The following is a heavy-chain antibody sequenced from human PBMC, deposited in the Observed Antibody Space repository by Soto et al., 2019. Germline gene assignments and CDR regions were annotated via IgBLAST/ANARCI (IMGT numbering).Heavy chain of an antibody. CDR1: GGSISSYY. Sequence: PSETLSLTCTVSGGSISSYYWSWIRQPPGKGLEWIGYIYYSGSTNYNPSLKSRVTISVDTSKNQFSLKLSSVTAADTAVYYCARHGTFDWLLSVPPPFDYWGQGTLVTVSS. D-gene: IGHD3-9*01. V-gene: IGHV4-59*08. CDR3: ARHGTFDWLLSVPPPFDY. CDR2: IYYSGST. J-gene: IGHJ4*02.